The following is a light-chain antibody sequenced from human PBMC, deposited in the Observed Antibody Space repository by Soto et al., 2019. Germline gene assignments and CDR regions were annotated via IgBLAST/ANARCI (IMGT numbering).Light chain of an antibody. CDR3: AAWDDRLNGAL. Sequence: QPALTQPPSASGTPGQRVTMSCSGGSSNIGSNTVSWYQHLPGTAPQLLIYSDTQRASGVADRFSGSKSGTSASLAISGLQSDDEADYYCAAWDDRLNGALFGTGTKVTVL. CDR2: SDT. V-gene: IGLV1-44*01. J-gene: IGLJ1*01. CDR1: SSNIGSNT.